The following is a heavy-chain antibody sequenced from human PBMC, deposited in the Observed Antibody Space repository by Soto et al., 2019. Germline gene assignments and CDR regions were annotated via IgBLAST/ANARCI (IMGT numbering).Heavy chain of an antibody. CDR3: AVGGNYLSMDV. V-gene: IGHV1-46*01. CDR2: INPDGGGT. D-gene: IGHD4-4*01. J-gene: IGHJ6*02. Sequence: QVQLVQSGAEVKKPGASVKVACKASGYTFTSYYMHWVRLAPGQGLEWMGIINPDGGGTSYAQQFQGRVIMTRDTSTSTAYMEMSSLRSEDTAVYYCAVGGNYLSMDVWCQGTTVTVSS. CDR1: GYTFTSYY.